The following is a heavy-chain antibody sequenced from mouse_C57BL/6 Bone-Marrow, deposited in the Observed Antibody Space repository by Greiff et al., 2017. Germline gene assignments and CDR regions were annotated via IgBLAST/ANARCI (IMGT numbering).Heavy chain of an antibody. J-gene: IGHJ3*01. D-gene: IGHD2-4*01. CDR3: ASIYYDYDEAWFAY. CDR1: GFTFSSYA. Sequence: EVQVVESGGGLVKPGGSLKLSCAASGFTFSSYAMSWVRQTPEKRLEWVATISDGGSYTYYPENVKGRFTISRDNAKNNRYLQMSHLKSDDTAMYYCASIYYDYDEAWFAYWGQGTLVTVSA. V-gene: IGHV5-4*01. CDR2: ISDGGSYT.